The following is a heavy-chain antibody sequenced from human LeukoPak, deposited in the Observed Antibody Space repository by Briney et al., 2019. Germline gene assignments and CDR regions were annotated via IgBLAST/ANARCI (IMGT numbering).Heavy chain of an antibody. Sequence: GGTLRLSCAASGFTFSSHGINWVRQAPGKGLEWVSGISPSGSISYYADSVKGRFTISRDNSKNTLYLQMGSLRAEDMAVYYCARNTISQDYYYMDVWGKGTTVTVSS. CDR2: ISPSGSIS. CDR1: GFTFSSHG. V-gene: IGHV3-23*01. CDR3: ARNTISQDYYYMDV. J-gene: IGHJ6*03. D-gene: IGHD3-3*01.